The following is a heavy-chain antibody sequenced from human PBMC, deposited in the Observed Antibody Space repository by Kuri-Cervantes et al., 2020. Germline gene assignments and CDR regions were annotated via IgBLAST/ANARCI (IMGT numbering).Heavy chain of an antibody. J-gene: IGHJ4*02. Sequence: SVKVSCKASGGTFSSYAISWVRQAPGQGLEWMGGIIPIFGTANYAQKFQGRVTITADKSTSTAYMELSSLRSEDTAVHYCARDGGHYGDSDYWGQGTLVTVSS. CDR1: GGTFSSYA. V-gene: IGHV1-69*06. CDR3: ARDGGHYGDSDY. CDR2: IIPIFGTA. D-gene: IGHD4/OR15-4a*01.